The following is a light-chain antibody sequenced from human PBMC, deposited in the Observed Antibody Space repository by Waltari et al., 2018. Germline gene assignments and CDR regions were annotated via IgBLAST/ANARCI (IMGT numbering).Light chain of an antibody. CDR1: QSISNW. CDR2: HAS. J-gene: IGKJ4*01. Sequence: DIQLTQSPSPLSASVGDRVTITCRASQSISNWLAWYQQKPGKAPKLLIYHASTLESGVPSRFSGSGSGTEFTLTISSLQPDDFATYYCQQYNSYSLLTFGGGTKVEIK. V-gene: IGKV1-5*03. CDR3: QQYNSYSLLT.